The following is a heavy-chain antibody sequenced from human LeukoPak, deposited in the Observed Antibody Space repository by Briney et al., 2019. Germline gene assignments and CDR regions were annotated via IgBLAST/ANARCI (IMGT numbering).Heavy chain of an antibody. V-gene: IGHV3-30*05. J-gene: IGHJ4*02. CDR1: GFTFSSYG. Sequence: GGSLRLSCAASGFTFSSYGIHWFCQAPGNRLEGVAVISYDGSNTYYADSVKGRFTISRDNSKSPLYLQMNSLRADGTAVYYCAGLGYCSGGSCYGTGPFDYGGQGTLVTVSS. CDR3: AGLGYCSGGSCYGTGPFDY. CDR2: ISYDGSNT. D-gene: IGHD2-15*01.